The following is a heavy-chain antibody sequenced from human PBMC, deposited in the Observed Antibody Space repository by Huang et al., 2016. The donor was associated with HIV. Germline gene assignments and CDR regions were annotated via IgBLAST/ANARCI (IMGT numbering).Heavy chain of an antibody. CDR3: ARRFSSSSGYFDY. Sequence: VQLVQSGAEVKKPGESLKISCKGSGYSFSSYWLAWVRQMPGKGLEGVGISFPDDSDTTYSPSFEGHVTISADKSIGTAYLQWSSLKAADTAMYYCARRFSSSSGYFDYWGQGSLVTVSS. CDR1: GYSFSSYW. D-gene: IGHD6-6*01. J-gene: IGHJ4*02. CDR2: SFPDDSDT. V-gene: IGHV5-51*01.